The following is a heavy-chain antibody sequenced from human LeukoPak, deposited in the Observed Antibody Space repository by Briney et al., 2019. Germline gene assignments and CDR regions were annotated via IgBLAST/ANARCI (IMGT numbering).Heavy chain of an antibody. Sequence: GGSLRLSCAASGFTFSSYAMSWVRQAPGKGLEWVSAISGSGGSTYYADSVKGRFTISRDNSKNTLYLQMNSLRAEDTAVYYCARDMQAWSYDYDSSGYLGAFDYWGQGTLVTVSS. CDR1: GFTFSSYA. D-gene: IGHD3-22*01. J-gene: IGHJ4*02. CDR3: ARDMQAWSYDYDSSGYLGAFDY. CDR2: ISGSGGST. V-gene: IGHV3-23*01.